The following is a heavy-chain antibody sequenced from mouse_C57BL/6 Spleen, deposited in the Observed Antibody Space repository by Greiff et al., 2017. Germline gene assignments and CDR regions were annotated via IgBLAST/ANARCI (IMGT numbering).Heavy chain of an antibody. CDR2: ISYDGSN. V-gene: IGHV3-6*01. J-gene: IGHJ4*01. CDR1: GYSITSGYY. CDR3: AREHVAMDY. Sequence: EVQLQESGPGLVKPSQSLSLTCSVTGYSITSGYYWNWIRQFPGNKLEWMGYISYDGSNNYNPSLKNRISITRDTSKNQFFLKLNSVTTEDTATYYCAREHVAMDYWGQGTSVTVSS.